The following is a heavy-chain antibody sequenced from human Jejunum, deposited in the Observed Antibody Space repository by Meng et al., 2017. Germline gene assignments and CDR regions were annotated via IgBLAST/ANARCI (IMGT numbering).Heavy chain of an antibody. CDR2: IYHTGSP. J-gene: IGHJ2*01. V-gene: IGHV4-30-2*03. D-gene: IGHD2/OR15-2a*01. CDR1: GGSINSDGFT. Sequence: QLQLQQSGSGLVKPSQTLSLTCAVSGGSINSDGFTWSWIRQPPGKGLEWIGYIYHTGSPYYNPSLKSRLTISVDTSKNQFSLKLSSVTAADTAVYYCARLDNNWYFDLWGRGTLVTVSS. CDR3: ARLDNNWYFDL.